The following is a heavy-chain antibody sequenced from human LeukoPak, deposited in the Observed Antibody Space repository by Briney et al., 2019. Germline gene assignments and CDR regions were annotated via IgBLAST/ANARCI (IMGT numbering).Heavy chain of an antibody. D-gene: IGHD3-22*01. Sequence: ASVKVSCKASGYTFTNYGFNWVRQAPGQGLEWMGNSAYNGNTNYAQKFQDRVTMTTDTSTSTAYMELRSLRSDDTAVYYCATSHDSSGYYYFDYWGQGTLVTVSS. CDR2: SAYNGNT. CDR3: ATSHDSSGYYYFDY. CDR1: GYTFTNYG. J-gene: IGHJ4*02. V-gene: IGHV1-18*01.